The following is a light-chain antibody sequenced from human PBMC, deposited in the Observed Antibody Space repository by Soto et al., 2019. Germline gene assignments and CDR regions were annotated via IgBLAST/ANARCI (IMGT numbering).Light chain of an antibody. J-gene: IGLJ2*01. CDR3: AAWDDSLNGVV. CDR2: SNN. V-gene: IGLV1-44*01. CDR1: SSNIGSNT. Sequence: QSVLTQPPSASGTPGQRVTISCSGSSSNIGSNTVNGYQQLPGTAPKLLIYSNNQRPSGVPDRFSGSKSSTSASLAISGLQSEDEADYYCAAWDDSLNGVVFGGGTKLTVL.